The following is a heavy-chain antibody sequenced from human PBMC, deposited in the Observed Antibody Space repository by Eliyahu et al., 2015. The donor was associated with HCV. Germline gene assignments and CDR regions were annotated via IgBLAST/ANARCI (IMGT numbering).Heavy chain of an antibody. J-gene: IGHJ4*02. CDR3: VRSGSYYQHFDY. Sequence: EVQLVQSGAEVKKAGDSLRISCQASGYSFNNFWIGWVRQMPGKGLEWLGIIYPGDSDIRYSPSFKGQVTISADKYINTAYLQWNSLEASDTAMFYCVRSGSYYQHFDYWGQGTLVTVSS. D-gene: IGHD1-26*01. CDR1: GYSFNNFW. V-gene: IGHV5-51*03. CDR2: IYPGDSDI.